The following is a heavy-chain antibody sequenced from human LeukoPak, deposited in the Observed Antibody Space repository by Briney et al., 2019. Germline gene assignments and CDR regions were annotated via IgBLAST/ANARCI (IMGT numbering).Heavy chain of an antibody. CDR3: ARDGYAYDFWSGVNWFDP. CDR1: GHTFTGYY. V-gene: IGHV1-2*02. J-gene: IGHJ5*02. CDR2: INPNSGGT. Sequence: ASVKVSCKASGHTFTGYYMHWVRQAPGQGLEWMGWINPNSGGTNYAQKFQGRVTMTRDTSISPAYMELSRLRSDDTAVYYCARDGYAYDFWSGVNWFDPWGQGTLVTVSS. D-gene: IGHD3-3*01.